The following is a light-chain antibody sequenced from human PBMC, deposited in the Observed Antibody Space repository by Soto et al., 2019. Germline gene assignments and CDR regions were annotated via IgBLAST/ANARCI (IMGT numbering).Light chain of an antibody. Sequence: ELLLTQSQGTLSLSQGERATLSCSASQSVSSTYLAWYRQKPGQAPRLLIYGASSRATGIPDRFSGSGSGTDFTLIISRLEPEDFAVYYCQQYAGSPWTFGQGTKVDIK. CDR3: QQYAGSPWT. J-gene: IGKJ1*01. CDR1: QSVSSTY. CDR2: GAS. V-gene: IGKV3-20*01.